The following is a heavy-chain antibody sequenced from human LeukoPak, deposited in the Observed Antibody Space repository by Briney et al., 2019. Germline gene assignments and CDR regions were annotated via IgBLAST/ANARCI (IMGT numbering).Heavy chain of an antibody. J-gene: IGHJ4*02. Sequence: ASVKVSCKTSGYTFTSHGISWVRQAPGEGLEWMGWISANNGDTNYAQKMQGRLTMTTDTSTSTAYMELRSLSYDDTATYYCARDWPTVIADYWGQGTLDTVSS. CDR2: ISANNGDT. CDR1: GYTFTSHG. D-gene: IGHD4-11*01. CDR3: ARDWPTVIADY. V-gene: IGHV1-18*01.